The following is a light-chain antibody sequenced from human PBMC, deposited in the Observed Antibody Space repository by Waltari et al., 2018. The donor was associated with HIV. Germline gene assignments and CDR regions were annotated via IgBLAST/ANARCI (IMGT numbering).Light chain of an antibody. V-gene: IGLV1-44*01. CDR1: SSDSGSNA. CDR3: AAWDDSLNGPHVV. Sequence: QSVLTQPPSASETPGQRVAISCSGSSSDSGSNAVNWYQQLPGTAPKLLIYSNNQRPSGVPDRFSGSKSGTSASLAISGLQSEDEADYYCAAWDDSLNGPHVVFGGGTKLTVL. CDR2: SNN. J-gene: IGLJ2*01.